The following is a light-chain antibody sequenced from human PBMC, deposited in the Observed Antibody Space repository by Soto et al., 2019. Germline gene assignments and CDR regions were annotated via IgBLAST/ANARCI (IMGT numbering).Light chain of an antibody. Sequence: ETVLTQSPATLSVSPGERATFSCKASQSVTTNLAWYQQKPGQVPRLLIYGAFTRATGIPDRFSGSGSGTDFTLTISRLEPEDFAVYYCQQYGSSPLTFGQGTRLEI. J-gene: IGKJ5*01. CDR3: QQYGSSPLT. V-gene: IGKV3-20*01. CDR2: GAF. CDR1: QSVTTN.